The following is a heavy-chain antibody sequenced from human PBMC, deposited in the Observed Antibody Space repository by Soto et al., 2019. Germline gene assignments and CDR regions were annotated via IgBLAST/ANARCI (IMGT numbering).Heavy chain of an antibody. J-gene: IGHJ6*02. D-gene: IGHD2-2*01. CDR2: IIPIFGTA. CDR3: AIGQDIVVVPAAIGYYYYGMDV. V-gene: IGHV1-69*06. CDR1: GGTFISYA. Sequence: SVQVSCKASGGTFISYAISWVRQAPGQGLEWMGGIIPIFGTANYAQKFQGRVTITADKSTSTAYMELSSLRSEDTAVYYCAIGQDIVVVPAAIGYYYYGMDVWGQGTTVTVSS.